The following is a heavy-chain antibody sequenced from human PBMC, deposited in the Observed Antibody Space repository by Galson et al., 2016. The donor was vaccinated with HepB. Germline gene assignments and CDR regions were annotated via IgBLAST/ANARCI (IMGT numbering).Heavy chain of an antibody. Sequence: PALVKPTQTLTLTCTFSDFSVTTRGVRVNWIRQPPGKALEWLARIDWDGAKFYSTSLKTRLTISKDTSKNQVVLAMTNMDPVDPATYYFARAYCSDGSCYHAFDSWGQGTLATVSS. V-gene: IGHV2-70*04. CDR3: ARAYCSDGSCYHAFDS. J-gene: IGHJ4*02. D-gene: IGHD2-15*01. CDR2: IDWDGAK. CDR1: DFSVTTRGVR.